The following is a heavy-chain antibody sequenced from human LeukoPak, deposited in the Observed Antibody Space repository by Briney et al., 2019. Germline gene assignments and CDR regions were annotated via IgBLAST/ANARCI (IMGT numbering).Heavy chain of an antibody. J-gene: IGHJ4*02. D-gene: IGHD6-19*01. V-gene: IGHV3-23*01. CDR1: GFTFSSYA. CDR3: AKDGDSSGWYVGYFDY. CDR2: ISGSGGST. Sequence: GSLRLSCAASGFTFSSYAMSWVRQAPGKGLEWVSAISGSGGSTYYADSVKGRFTISRDNSKNTLYLQMNSLRAEDTAVYYCAKDGDSSGWYVGYFDYWGQGTLVTVSS.